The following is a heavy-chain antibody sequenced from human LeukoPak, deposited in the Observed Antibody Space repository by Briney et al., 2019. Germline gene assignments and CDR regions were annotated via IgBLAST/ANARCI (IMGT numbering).Heavy chain of an antibody. CDR3: ARENPPYYYDSSGYPDY. Sequence: PSETLSLTCAVYGGSFSGYYWSWIRQPPGKGLEWIGEINHSGSTNYNPSLKSRVTISVDTSKNQFSLKLSSVTAADTAVYYCARENPPYYYDSSGYPDYWGQGTLVTVSS. D-gene: IGHD3-22*01. CDR2: INHSGST. V-gene: IGHV4-34*01. CDR1: GGSFSGYY. J-gene: IGHJ4*02.